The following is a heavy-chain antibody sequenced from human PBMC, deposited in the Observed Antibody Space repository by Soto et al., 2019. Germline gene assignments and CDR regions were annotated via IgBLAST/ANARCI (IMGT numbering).Heavy chain of an antibody. CDR2: ISYSGTT. V-gene: IGHV4-59*01. CDR1: GDSISGYY. J-gene: IGHJ6*03. Sequence: QVQLQESGPGLVKPSETLSLTCSVSGDSISGYYWHWIRQPPGKGLEWIGYISYSGTTNYKPSLKSQVTISLDTSMNRFSLTVRSVTAADTAGYYCARGSEPGNYYYFYMDLWGKGTTVTVAS. CDR3: ARGSEPGNYYYFYMDL. D-gene: IGHD3-10*01.